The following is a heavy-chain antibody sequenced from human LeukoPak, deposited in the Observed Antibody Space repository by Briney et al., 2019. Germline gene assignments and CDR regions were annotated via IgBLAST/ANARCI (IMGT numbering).Heavy chain of an antibody. D-gene: IGHD2-21*02. CDR1: GYTFTSYW. J-gene: IGHJ3*02. CDR3: ARDRGVTAITDAFDI. CDR2: ISAYNGNT. V-gene: IGHV1-18*01. Sequence: ASVKVSCKASGYTFTSYWISWVRQAPGQGLEWMGWISAYNGNTNYAQKLQGRVTMTTDTSTSTAYMELRSLRSDDTAVYYCARDRGVTAITDAFDIWGQGTMVTVSS.